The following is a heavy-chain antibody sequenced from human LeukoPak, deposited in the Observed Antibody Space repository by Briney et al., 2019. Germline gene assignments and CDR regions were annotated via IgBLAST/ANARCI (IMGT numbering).Heavy chain of an antibody. CDR1: AGTFSSYA. CDR2: IIPIFGTA. Sequence: ASVKVSCKASAGTFSSYAISWVRQAPGQGLEWMGGIIPIFGTANYAQKFQGRVTITADESTSTAYMELSSLRSEDTAVYYCARAYYDLYYYYGMDVWGQGTTVTVSS. CDR3: ARAYYDLYYYYGMDV. D-gene: IGHD3-22*01. V-gene: IGHV1-69*13. J-gene: IGHJ6*02.